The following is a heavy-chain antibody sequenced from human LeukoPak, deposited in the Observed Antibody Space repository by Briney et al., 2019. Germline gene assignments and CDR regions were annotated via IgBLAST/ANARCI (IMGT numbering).Heavy chain of an antibody. CDR1: GYTFTGYY. D-gene: IGHD3-3*01. V-gene: IGHV1-2*02. CDR3: ARVTHYDFWSGIP. J-gene: IGHJ5*02. CDR2: INPNSGGT. Sequence: ASVKVSCKASGYTFTGYYMHWVRQAPGQGLEWMGWINPNSGGTNYAQKFQGRVTMTRDTSISTAYMELSRLRSDDTAVYYCARVTHYDFWSGIPWGQGTLVTVSS.